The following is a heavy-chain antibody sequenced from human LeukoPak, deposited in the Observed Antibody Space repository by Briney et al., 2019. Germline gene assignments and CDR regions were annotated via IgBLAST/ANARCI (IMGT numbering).Heavy chain of an antibody. CDR3: ARAGTSGSYWARRAFDI. V-gene: IGHV4-39*07. Sequence: SETLSLTCTVSGGSIASSSYYWVWIRQPPGKGLEWIGSIYYTGSTYYNPSLKSRVTISVDTSKNQFSLKLSSVTAADTAVYYCARAGTSGSYWARRAFDIWGQGTTVTVSS. J-gene: IGHJ3*02. CDR2: IYYTGST. CDR1: GGSIASSSYY. D-gene: IGHD1-26*01.